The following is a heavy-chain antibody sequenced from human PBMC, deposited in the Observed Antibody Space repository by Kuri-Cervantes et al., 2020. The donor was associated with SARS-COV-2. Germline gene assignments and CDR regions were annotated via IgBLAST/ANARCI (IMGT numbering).Heavy chain of an antibody. Sequence: GESLKISCAASGFTFSSYAMSWVRQAPGKGLEWVSSISSSSSYIYYADSVKGRFTISRDNAKNSLYLQMNSLRAEDTAVYYCARGGYCTNGVRYTPPYYYYGIDVWGQGTTVTVSS. CDR3: ARGGYCTNGVRYTPPYYYYGIDV. CDR2: ISSSSSYI. D-gene: IGHD2-8*01. J-gene: IGHJ6*02. V-gene: IGHV3-21*01. CDR1: GFTFSSYA.